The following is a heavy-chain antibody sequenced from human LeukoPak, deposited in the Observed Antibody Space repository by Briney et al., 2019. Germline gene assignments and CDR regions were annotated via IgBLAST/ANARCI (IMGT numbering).Heavy chain of an antibody. Sequence: SGGSLRLSCAASGFTFSSYAMSWVRQAPGKGLEWVSAISGSGGSTYYADSVKGRFTISRDNSKNTLYLQMNSLRAEDTAVYYCANRPLSSGWFYYFDYWGQGTLVTVSS. CDR2: ISGSGGST. CDR3: ANRPLSSGWFYYFDY. J-gene: IGHJ4*02. D-gene: IGHD6-19*01. CDR1: GFTFSSYA. V-gene: IGHV3-23*01.